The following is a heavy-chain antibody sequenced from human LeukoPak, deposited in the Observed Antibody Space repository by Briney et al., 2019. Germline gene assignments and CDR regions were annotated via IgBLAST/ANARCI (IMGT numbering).Heavy chain of an antibody. J-gene: IGHJ5*02. CDR1: GGSISSYY. CDR2: IYYSGST. V-gene: IGHV4-59*01. Sequence: SETLSLTCTVSGGSISSYYWSWIRQPPGKGLEWIGYIYYSGSTNYKPSLKSRVTISVDTSKNQFSLKLCSVTAAETAVYYCARGGYYGSGNDFRFDPWGQGTLVTVSS. D-gene: IGHD3-10*01. CDR3: ARGGYYGSGNDFRFDP.